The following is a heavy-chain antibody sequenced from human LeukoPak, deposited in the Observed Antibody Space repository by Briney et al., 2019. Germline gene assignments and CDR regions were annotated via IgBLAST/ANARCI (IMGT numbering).Heavy chain of an antibody. V-gene: IGHV4-59*01. CDR3: ARENDRYGRIDY. J-gene: IGHJ4*02. D-gene: IGHD5-18*01. CDR2: VSYSGST. Sequence: PSETLSLTCIVSGGSISSYYWSWVRQPPGKRLEWIGYVSYSGSTDYNPSLKSRVAISIDTSKNQFSLRLSSVTAADTAVYYCARENDRYGRIDYWGRGTLVTVSS. CDR1: GGSISSYY.